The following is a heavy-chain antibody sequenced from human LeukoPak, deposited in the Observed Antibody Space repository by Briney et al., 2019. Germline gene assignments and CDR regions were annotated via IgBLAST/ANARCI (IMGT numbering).Heavy chain of an antibody. V-gene: IGHV3-30-3*01. CDR3: ARDHFGALDV. D-gene: IGHD4/OR15-4a*01. CDR2: ISYDGSNK. Sequence: GRSLRLSCAASGFTFSSYAMQWVRQAPGKGLEWVAVISYDGSNKYYADSVKGRFTISRDNSKNTLYLQMNSLRAEDTAVYYCARDHFGALDVWGQGTTVTVSS. J-gene: IGHJ6*02. CDR1: GFTFSSYA.